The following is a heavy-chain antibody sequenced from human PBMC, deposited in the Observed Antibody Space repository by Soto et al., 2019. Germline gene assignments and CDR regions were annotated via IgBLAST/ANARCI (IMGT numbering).Heavy chain of an antibody. J-gene: IGHJ4*02. CDR2: IYHSGST. CDR3: GRLEGLATISYYFDY. Sequence: PSETLSLTCAVSGGSISSSNWWSWVRQPPGKGLEWIGEIYHSGSTNYNPSLKSRVTISVDKSKNQFSLKLSSVSAADTAVYYCGRLEGLATISYYFDYWGQGALVTV. D-gene: IGHD3-9*01. CDR1: GGSISSSNW. V-gene: IGHV4-4*02.